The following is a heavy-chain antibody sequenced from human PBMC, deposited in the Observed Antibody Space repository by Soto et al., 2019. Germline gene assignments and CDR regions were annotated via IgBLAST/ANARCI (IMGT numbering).Heavy chain of an antibody. CDR3: ARSGLAGVTEGNDAFDI. J-gene: IGHJ3*02. V-gene: IGHV3-23*01. Sequence: GGSLRLSCAPSGFTFSNYAMSWVRQAPGKGLEWVSAISGYGGSTYYADSVKGRFTISRDNSENMLSLQMNSLGADDTALYYCARSGLAGVTEGNDAFDIWGQGTMVTVSS. CDR2: ISGYGGST. CDR1: GFTFSNYA. D-gene: IGHD5-18*01.